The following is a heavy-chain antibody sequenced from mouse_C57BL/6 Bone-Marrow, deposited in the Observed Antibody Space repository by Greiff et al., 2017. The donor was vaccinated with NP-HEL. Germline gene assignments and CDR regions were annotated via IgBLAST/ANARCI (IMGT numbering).Heavy chain of an antibody. Sequence: EVKLVESGGDLVKPGGSLKLSCAASGFTFSSYGMSWVRQTPDKRLEWVATISSGGSYTYYPDSVKGRFTISRDNAKNTLYLQMSSLKSEDTAMYYCARQGLYYYGSRQAWFAYWGQGTLVTVSA. CDR2: ISSGGSYT. CDR3: ARQGLYYYGSRQAWFAY. J-gene: IGHJ3*01. V-gene: IGHV5-6*01. D-gene: IGHD1-1*01. CDR1: GFTFSSYG.